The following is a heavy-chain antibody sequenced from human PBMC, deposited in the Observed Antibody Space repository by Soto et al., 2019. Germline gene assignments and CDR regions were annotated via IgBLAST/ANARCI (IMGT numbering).Heavy chain of an antibody. CDR2: ITPIYPTT. J-gene: IGHJ5*02. CDR1: GGTFYTYT. D-gene: IGHD5-18*01. CDR3: ARIPRYSFPTSGDLDT. Sequence: SVKVSCKASGGTFYTYTFSWVRQAPGQGLEWMGSITPIYPTTNYAEKFQGRLTVTADGSTSTAYMELSSLTSDDTAVYYCARIPRYSFPTSGDLDTWGQGTLVTVSS. V-gene: IGHV1-69*13.